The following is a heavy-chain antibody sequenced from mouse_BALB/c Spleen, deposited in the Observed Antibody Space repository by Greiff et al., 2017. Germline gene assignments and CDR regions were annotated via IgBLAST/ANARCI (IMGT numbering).Heavy chain of an antibody. CDR1: GFSLTGYG. CDR2: IWGDGST. J-gene: IGHJ4*01. Sequence: VHLVESGPGLVAPSQSLSITCTVSGFSLTGYGVNWVRQPPGKGLEWLGMIWGDGSTDYNSALKSRLSISKDNSKSQVFLKMNSLQTDDTARYYCARDRYGNYGYYAMDYWGQGTSVTVSS. D-gene: IGHD2-10*02. V-gene: IGHV2-6-7*01. CDR3: ARDRYGNYGYYAMDY.